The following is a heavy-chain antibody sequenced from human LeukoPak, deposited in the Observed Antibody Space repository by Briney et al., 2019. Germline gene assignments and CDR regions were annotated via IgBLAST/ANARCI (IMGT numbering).Heavy chain of an antibody. D-gene: IGHD1-26*01. CDR1: GFTFSSYS. Sequence: GGSLRLSSAASGFTFSSYSMNWVRQAPGKGLEWVSHITASGSAMVYADSVKGRFTISRDNAKNSLYLQMNSLRDEDTAVYYCASSGSYRFDYWGQGTLVNVSS. J-gene: IGHJ4*02. CDR3: ASSGSYRFDY. CDR2: ITASGSAM. V-gene: IGHV3-48*02.